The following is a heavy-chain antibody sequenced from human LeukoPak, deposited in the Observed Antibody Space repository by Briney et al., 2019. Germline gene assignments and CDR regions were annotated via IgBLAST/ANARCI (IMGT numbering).Heavy chain of an antibody. J-gene: IGHJ5*02. Sequence: GGSLRLSCAASGFTFSDYYMSWIRQAPGKGLEWVSYISSSGSTIYYADSVKGRFTISRDNAKNSLYLQMNSLRAEDTAVYYCASRATVTTDRFWFDPWGQGTLVTVSS. CDR1: GFTFSDYY. CDR2: ISSSGSTI. CDR3: ASRATVTTDRFWFDP. V-gene: IGHV3-11*01. D-gene: IGHD4-11*01.